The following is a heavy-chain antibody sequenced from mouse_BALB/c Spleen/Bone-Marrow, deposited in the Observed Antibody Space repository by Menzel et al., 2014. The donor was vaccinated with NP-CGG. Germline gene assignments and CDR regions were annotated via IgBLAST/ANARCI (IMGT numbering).Heavy chain of an antibody. Sequence: VQLQQSGAELVRPGTSVKVSCKASGYTFTSSWMHWAKQRPGQGLEWIGEIHPNSGNTNYNEKFKGRATLTVDTSSSTAYVDLSSLTSEDSAVYYCARYWSGFAYWGQGTLVTVSA. CDR3: ARYWSGFAY. CDR2: IHPNSGNT. CDR1: GYTFTSSW. D-gene: IGHD4-1*01. V-gene: IGHV1S130*01. J-gene: IGHJ3*01.